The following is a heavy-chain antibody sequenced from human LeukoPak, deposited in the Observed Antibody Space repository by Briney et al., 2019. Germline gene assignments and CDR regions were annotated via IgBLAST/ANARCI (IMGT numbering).Heavy chain of an antibody. D-gene: IGHD5/OR15-5a*01. V-gene: IGHV3-74*01. CDR2: ISSGVIST. J-gene: IGHJ5*02. Sequence: PGGSLRLSCAASGLSFSNYWIHWVRQAPGKGLVWVSRISSGVISTNYADPVKGRFTISRDNAKNTVYLQMNSLRVEDTAVYYCARASVGCWWFDPWGQGTLVTVSS. CDR1: GLSFSNYW. CDR3: ARASVGCWWFDP.